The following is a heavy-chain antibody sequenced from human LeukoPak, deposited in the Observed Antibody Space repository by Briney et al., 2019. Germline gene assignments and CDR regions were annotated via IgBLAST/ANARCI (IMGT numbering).Heavy chain of an antibody. CDR1: GYTFTSYG. CDR2: ISAYNGNT. CDR3: ARVLRVVVITTRGAFDI. J-gene: IGHJ3*02. Sequence: GASVKVSCKASGYTFTSYGISWLRQAPGQGLEWMGWISAYNGNTNYAQKLQGRVTMTTDTSTSTAYMELRSLRSDDTAVYYCARVLRVVVITTRGAFDIWGQGTMVTVSS. D-gene: IGHD3-22*01. V-gene: IGHV1-18*01.